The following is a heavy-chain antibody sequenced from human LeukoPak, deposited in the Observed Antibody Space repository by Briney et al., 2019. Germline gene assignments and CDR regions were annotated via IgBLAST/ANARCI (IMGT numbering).Heavy chain of an antibody. D-gene: IGHD2-15*01. CDR3: AANQGGGS. Sequence: PSETLSLTCAVYGVSFNDYSWSWIRQPPGKGLEWIGEVDHSGSSIYSLSLQSRVTISVDTSKNQFSLRLRSVTAADTGTYYCAANQGGGSWGQGTLVTVSS. CDR1: GVSFNDYS. CDR2: VDHSGSS. V-gene: IGHV4-34*01. J-gene: IGHJ4*02.